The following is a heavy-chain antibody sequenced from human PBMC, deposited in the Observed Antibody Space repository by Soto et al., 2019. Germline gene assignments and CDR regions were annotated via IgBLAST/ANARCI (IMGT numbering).Heavy chain of an antibody. CDR3: AKDTYYHDSTGYYVFDY. CDR2: ISYDGGNE. Sequence: QVQLVESGGGVVQPGRSLGLSGTASGFAFRSYGLHWVRQAPGKGLERVAVISYDGGNERYADSVKGRFTISRDNSKNTLYLQMNSLSAEDTAVYYCAKDTYYHDSTGYYVFDYWGQGTLVTVSS. D-gene: IGHD3-22*01. CDR1: GFAFRSYG. J-gene: IGHJ4*02. V-gene: IGHV3-30*18.